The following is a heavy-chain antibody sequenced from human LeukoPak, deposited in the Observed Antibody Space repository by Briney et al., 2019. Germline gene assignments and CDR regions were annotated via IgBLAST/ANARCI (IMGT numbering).Heavy chain of an antibody. CDR2: IYHSGST. CDR1: GFSISSGGYS. J-gene: IGHJ5*02. V-gene: IGHV4-30-2*01. D-gene: IGHD3-10*01. CDR3: ARASGFGELLKGKRWFDP. Sequence: SQTLSLTCAVSGFSISSGGYSWSRIRQPPGKGLEWIGYIYHSGSTYYNPSLKSRVTISVDRSKNQFSLKLSSVTAADTAVYYCARASGFGELLKGKRWFDPWGQGTLVTVSS.